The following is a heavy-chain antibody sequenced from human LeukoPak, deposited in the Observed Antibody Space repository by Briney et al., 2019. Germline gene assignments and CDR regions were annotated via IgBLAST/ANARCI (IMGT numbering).Heavy chain of an antibody. D-gene: IGHD3-10*01. CDR1: GGSISIYY. J-gene: IGHJ6*03. Sequence: RSSETLSLTCSVSGGSISIYYWTWIRQIPGKGLEWIGYIYYTGTTNYNPLFESRATISVDTSKNQFSLKLNSVTAADTAVYYCARDRRDMVRGINIVRQYHYYYYMDVWGKGTTVTVSS. V-gene: IGHV4-59*12. CDR2: IYYTGTT. CDR3: ARDRRDMVRGINIVRQYHYYYYMDV.